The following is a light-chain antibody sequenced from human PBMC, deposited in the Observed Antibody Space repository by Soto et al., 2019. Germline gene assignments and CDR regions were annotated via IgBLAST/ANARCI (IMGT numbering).Light chain of an antibody. CDR2: AAS. J-gene: IGKJ5*01. CDR3: QQTSSSPWT. Sequence: KPGQSQQLLIYAASSLQSGVPSRFSGSGSGTDFTLTIGSLQPEDFATYYCQQTSSSPWTFGQGTRLEIK. V-gene: IGKV1-39*01.